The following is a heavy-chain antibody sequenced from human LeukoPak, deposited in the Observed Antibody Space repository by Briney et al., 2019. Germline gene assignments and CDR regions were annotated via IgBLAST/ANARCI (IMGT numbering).Heavy chain of an antibody. D-gene: IGHD2-15*01. CDR3: AKDTGVVVALDS. CDR2: ISGSGGST. Sequence: GGSLRLSCAASGFTFSSYGMSWVRQAPGKGLEWVSAISGSGGSTYYADSVKGRFTISRDNSKNTLYLQMNSLRAEDTAVYYCAKDTGVVVALDSWGQGTQVTVSS. CDR1: GFTFSSYG. V-gene: IGHV3-23*01. J-gene: IGHJ4*02.